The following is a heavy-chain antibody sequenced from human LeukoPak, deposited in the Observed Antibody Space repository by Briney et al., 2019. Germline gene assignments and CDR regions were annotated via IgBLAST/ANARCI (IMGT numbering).Heavy chain of an antibody. D-gene: IGHD3-3*01. Sequence: SETLSLTCAVYGGSFSGYYWSWIRQPPGKGLEWIGEINHSGSTNYNPSLKSRVTMSVDTSKNQFSLKLSSVTAADTAVYYCARGGRITIFGVAADNWFDPWGQGTLVTVSS. CDR2: INHSGST. V-gene: IGHV4-34*01. CDR3: ARGGRITIFGVAADNWFDP. J-gene: IGHJ5*02. CDR1: GGSFSGYY.